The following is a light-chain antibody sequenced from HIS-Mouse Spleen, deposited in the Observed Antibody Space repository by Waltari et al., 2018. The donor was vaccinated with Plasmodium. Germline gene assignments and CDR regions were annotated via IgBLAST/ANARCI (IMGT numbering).Light chain of an antibody. Sequence: SYVLTQPPSVSVASGKTARITCGGNNIGRKSVHWYQQKPGQAPVLDGYDDSDRPSGIPGRFSGSSSGTMATLTISGAQVEDEADYYCYSTDSSGNHRVFGGGTKLTVL. CDR2: DDS. V-gene: IGLV3-21*01. CDR3: YSTDSSGNHRV. J-gene: IGLJ3*02. CDR1: NIGRKS.